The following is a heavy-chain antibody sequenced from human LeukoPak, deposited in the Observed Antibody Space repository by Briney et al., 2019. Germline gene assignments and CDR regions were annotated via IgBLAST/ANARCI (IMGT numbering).Heavy chain of an antibody. CDR2: IYYSGST. V-gene: IGHV4-31*03. Sequence: SETLSLTCTVSGGSISSGGYYWSWIRQHPGKGLEWIGYIYYSGSTYYNPSLKSRVTISVDTSKNQFSLKLSSVTAADTAVYYCARTVPSGYRMFDYWGQGTLVTVSS. CDR3: ARTVPSGYRMFDY. J-gene: IGHJ4*02. D-gene: IGHD3-3*01. CDR1: GGSISSGGYY.